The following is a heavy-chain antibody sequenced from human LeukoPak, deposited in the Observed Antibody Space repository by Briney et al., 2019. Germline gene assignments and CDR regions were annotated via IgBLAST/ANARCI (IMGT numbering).Heavy chain of an antibody. D-gene: IGHD3-3*01. CDR1: GGSISSYY. CDR2: IYYSGST. CDR3: ARTTYDFWSGYYFDY. V-gene: IGHV4-59*01. Sequence: PSETLSLTCTVSGGSISSYYWSWIRQPPGKGLEWIGYIYYSGSTNYNPSLKSRVTISVDTSKNQFSLKLSSVTAADTAVYYCARTTYDFWSGYYFDYWGQGTLVTVSS. J-gene: IGHJ4*02.